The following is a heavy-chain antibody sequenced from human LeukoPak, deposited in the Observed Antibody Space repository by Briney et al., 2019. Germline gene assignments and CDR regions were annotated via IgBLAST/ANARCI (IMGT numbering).Heavy chain of an antibody. V-gene: IGHV3-33*07. J-gene: IGHJ6*03. D-gene: IGHD6-13*01. CDR1: GFTFSSYG. CDR2: IWYDGSHK. CDR3: ARDRGYSSSWSFGKHYYMDV. Sequence: GGSLRLSCAASGFTFSSYGMYWVRQAPGKGLDWVAVIWYDGSHKSYANSVKGRFTISRDNPKNILYLQMNSLRADDTAVYYCARDRGYSSSWSFGKHYYMDVWGKGTTVTVSS.